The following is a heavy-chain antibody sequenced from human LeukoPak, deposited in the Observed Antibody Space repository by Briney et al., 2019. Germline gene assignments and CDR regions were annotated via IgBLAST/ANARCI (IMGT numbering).Heavy chain of an antibody. CDR3: AKWRSGYPNYYFDY. V-gene: IGHV3-23*01. CDR2: LSYSGGST. Sequence: GGSLRLSCAASGITFSSYAMSWVRQAPGKGLEWVSGLSYSGGSTYYADSVKGRFTISRDNSKNTLYLQMNSLRAEDTAVYYCAKWRSGYPNYYFDYWGQGTLVTVSS. CDR1: GITFSSYA. D-gene: IGHD3-22*01. J-gene: IGHJ4*02.